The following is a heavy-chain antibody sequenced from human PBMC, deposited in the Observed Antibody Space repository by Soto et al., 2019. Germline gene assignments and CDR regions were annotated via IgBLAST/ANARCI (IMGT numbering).Heavy chain of an antibody. CDR3: TRSAISPYGGLIGPFDY. CDR1: GYTFTAYA. V-gene: IGHV1-3*05. D-gene: IGHD3-16*02. Sequence: QVQLAQSGAEERKPGGSVKVSSEATGYTFTAYAMHWVRQAPGQRLEWMGWINPANGNTKYSQKFQGRLTITSDTSANTVYMELNSLTSEDTAMYYCTRSAISPYGGLIGPFDYWGQGNLVTVSS. CDR2: INPANGNT. J-gene: IGHJ4*02.